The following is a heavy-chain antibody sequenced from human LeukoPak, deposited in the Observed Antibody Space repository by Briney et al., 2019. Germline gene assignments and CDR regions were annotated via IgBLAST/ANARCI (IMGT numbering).Heavy chain of an antibody. CDR2: INHSGSA. J-gene: IGHJ3*02. D-gene: IGHD2-21*02. CDR3: ARDRYCGGDCYSNAFDI. CDR1: GGSFSAYY. V-gene: IGHV4-34*01. Sequence: PSETLSLTCAVYGGSFSAYYWSWIRQPPGKGLEWIGEINHSGSANYNPSLKSRVTISVDTSKNQFSLKLSSVTAADTAVYYCARDRYCGGDCYSNAFDIWGQGTMVTVSS.